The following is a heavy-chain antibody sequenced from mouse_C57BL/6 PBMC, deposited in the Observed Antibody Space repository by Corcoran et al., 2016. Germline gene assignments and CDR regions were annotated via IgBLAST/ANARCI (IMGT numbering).Heavy chain of an antibody. CDR1: GYTFTDYY. CDR2: INPNNGGT. D-gene: IGHD1-1*01. CDR3: SYYYGSSVFAY. J-gene: IGHJ3*01. Sequence: EVQLQQSGPELVKPGASVKISCKASGYTFTDYYMNWVKQSHGKSLEWIGDINPNNGGTSYNQKFKGKATLTVDKSSSTAYMELRSLTSEDSAVYYCSYYYGSSVFAYWGQWTLVTVSA. V-gene: IGHV1-26*01.